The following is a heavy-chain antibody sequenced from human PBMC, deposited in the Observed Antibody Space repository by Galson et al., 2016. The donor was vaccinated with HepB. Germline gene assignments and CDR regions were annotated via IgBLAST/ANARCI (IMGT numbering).Heavy chain of an antibody. CDR3: ARGGPLEMSTILGFDY. V-gene: IGHV3-21*01. Sequence: SLRLSCAASGFTFSTYAMNWVRQAPGRGLEWVSSISSSSRYIYYADSVKGRFTSSRDNAKNSRFLQMNSLRAEDTAVYYCARGGPLEMSTILGFDYWGQGTLVTVSS. CDR2: ISSSSRYI. J-gene: IGHJ4*02. CDR1: GFTFSTYA. D-gene: IGHD5-24*01.